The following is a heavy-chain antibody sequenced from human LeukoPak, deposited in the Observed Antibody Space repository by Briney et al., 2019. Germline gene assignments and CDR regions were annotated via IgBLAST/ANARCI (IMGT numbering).Heavy chain of an antibody. V-gene: IGHV4-59*01. CDR3: ARAHCTNGICYSIDS. CDR1: GASISSYY. D-gene: IGHD2-8*01. Sequence: SETLSLTCTVSGASISSYYWTWIRQPPGKGLESIGYISYSGSTNYNSSLKSRVTISLDTSKNQFSLRLSSVTAADTAVYYCARAHCTNGICYSIDSWGQGTLATVSS. CDR2: ISYSGST. J-gene: IGHJ4*02.